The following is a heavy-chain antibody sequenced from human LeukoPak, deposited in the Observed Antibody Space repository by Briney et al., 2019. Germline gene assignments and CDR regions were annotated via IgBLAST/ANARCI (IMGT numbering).Heavy chain of an antibody. V-gene: IGHV4-34*01. J-gene: IGHJ4*02. Sequence: SETLSLTCAVYGGSFSGYYWSWIRQPPGKGLEWTGEINHSGSSNYNPSLKSRVTISVDTSKNQFSLKLNSVTAADTALYFCARARVNGKFDSWGQGALVTVSS. CDR2: INHSGSS. CDR3: ARARVNGKFDS. CDR1: GGSFSGYY. D-gene: IGHD3-22*01.